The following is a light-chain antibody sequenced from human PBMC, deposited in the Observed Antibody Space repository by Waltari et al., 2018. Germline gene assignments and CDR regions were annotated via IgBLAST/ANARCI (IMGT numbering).Light chain of an antibody. V-gene: IGKV3-20*01. CDR3: QKYGTLPAT. CDR1: QSVSRT. J-gene: IGKJ1*01. CDR2: DAS. Sequence: ESVLTQSPGTLSLSPGERATLSCRASQSVSRTLAWYQQKPGQAPTLIIYDASTRATGIPDRFSGSGSGTDFSLTISRVEPEDFAVYYCQKYGTLPATFGQGTKVEIK.